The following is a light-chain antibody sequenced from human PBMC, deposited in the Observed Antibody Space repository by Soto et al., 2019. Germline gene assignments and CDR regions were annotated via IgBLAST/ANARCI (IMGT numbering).Light chain of an antibody. V-gene: IGKV1-27*01. J-gene: IGKJ4*01. CDR3: QKYNSAPLT. CDR1: QGISVY. Sequence: DIQMTQSPSSLSASLGDRVTITCRASQGISVYLAWFQQKPGKVPKLLIYAASTLQSGVPSRFSGSGSGTDFTLTISSLQPEDVATYCCQKYNSAPLTFGGGTKVEIK. CDR2: AAS.